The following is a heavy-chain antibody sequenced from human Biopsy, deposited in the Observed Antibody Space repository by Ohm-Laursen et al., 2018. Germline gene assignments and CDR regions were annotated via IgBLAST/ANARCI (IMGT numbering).Heavy chain of an antibody. Sequence: GASVKVSCKASGFSFTGYYIHWVRQAPGQGPEWMGWISPKSGGTNYAQKFQGNITMTKNTSMSTAYMEMSRLRSDDTAVYYCARAAFGPFDSWGQGALVTVSS. CDR1: GFSFTGYY. CDR2: ISPKSGGT. D-gene: IGHD3-16*01. V-gene: IGHV1-2*02. CDR3: ARAAFGPFDS. J-gene: IGHJ4*02.